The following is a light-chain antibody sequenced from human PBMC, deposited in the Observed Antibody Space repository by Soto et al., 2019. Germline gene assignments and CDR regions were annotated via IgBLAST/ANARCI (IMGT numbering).Light chain of an antibody. CDR1: QGISSA. V-gene: IGKV1-13*02. CDR2: DAS. Sequence: AIQLTQSPSSLSASVGDRVTITCRASQGISSALAWYQQKPGKAPKLLIYDASSLESGVPSRFSGSGSGTDFTLTISSLQPEDFVTYYCQQFNSFPRTFGQGTKLEIK. J-gene: IGKJ2*02. CDR3: QQFNSFPRT.